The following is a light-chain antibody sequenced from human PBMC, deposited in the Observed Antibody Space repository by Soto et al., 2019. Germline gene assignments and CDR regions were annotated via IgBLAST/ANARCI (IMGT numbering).Light chain of an antibody. J-gene: IGKJ5*01. CDR2: GAS. V-gene: IGKV1D-13*01. CDR3: QQFNNYPHGAIT. Sequence: AIQLTQSPSSLSASVGDRVTITCRASQGISSALAWYQQKPGKAPKLLIYGASSLESGVPSRFSGSGSGTDFTLTISSLQPEDFATYYCQQFNNYPHGAITFGQGTRLEI. CDR1: QGISSA.